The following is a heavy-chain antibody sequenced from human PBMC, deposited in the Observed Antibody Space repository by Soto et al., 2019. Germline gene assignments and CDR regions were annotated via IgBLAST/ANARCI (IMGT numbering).Heavy chain of an antibody. D-gene: IGHD3-22*01. J-gene: IGHJ4*02. Sequence: GASVKVSCKASGYTFTSYGISWVRQAPGQGLEWMGWISAYNGNTNYAQKLQGRVTMTTDTSTSTAYMELRSLRSDDTAVYYCARGEYYYDSSGYYADFDYWGQGTLVTVSS. CDR2: ISAYNGNT. CDR3: ARGEYYYDSSGYYADFDY. CDR1: GYTFTSYG. V-gene: IGHV1-18*01.